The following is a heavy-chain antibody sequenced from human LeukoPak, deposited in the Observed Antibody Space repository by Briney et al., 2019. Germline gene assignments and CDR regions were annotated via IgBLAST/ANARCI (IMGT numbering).Heavy chain of an antibody. CDR1: GFTFRSYG. V-gene: IGHV3-33*01. CDR2: IWYGGSNQ. CDR3: ARSGGTYYFGYFGF. D-gene: IGHD1-26*01. Sequence: PGGSLRLSCTASGFTFRSYGMHWVRQAPGKGLEWVAVIWYGGSNQQYADSVKGRFTISRDNSGNTVFLQMNSLRAEDTAVYYCARSGGTYYFGYFGFWGQGTLVTVSS. J-gene: IGHJ4*02.